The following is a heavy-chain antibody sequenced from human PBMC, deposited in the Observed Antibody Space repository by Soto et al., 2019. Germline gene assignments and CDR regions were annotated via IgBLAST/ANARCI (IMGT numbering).Heavy chain of an antibody. D-gene: IGHD3-10*01. CDR1: GGTFSSYA. CDR2: IIPIFGTA. V-gene: IGHV1-69*13. CDR3: ARCLYGSGPNWFDP. Sequence: GASVKVSCKASGGTFSSYAISWVRQAPGQGLEWMGGIIPIFGTANYAQKFQGRVTITADESTSTAYMELSSLRSEDTAVYYCARCLYGSGPNWFDPWGQGTLVTVYS. J-gene: IGHJ5*02.